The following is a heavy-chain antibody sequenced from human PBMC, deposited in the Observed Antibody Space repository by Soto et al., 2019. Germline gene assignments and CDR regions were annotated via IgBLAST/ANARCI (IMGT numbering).Heavy chain of an antibody. D-gene: IGHD1-7*01. CDR3: AGTSSLQWYYMDF. J-gene: IGHJ6*03. CDR1: GDSVSSNSAA. CDR2: TYYRSRWYN. V-gene: IGHV6-1*01. Sequence: SQTLSLTCVISGDSVSSNSAAWNWIRQSPSRGLEWLGRTYYRSRWYNDYAVSVRSRITVNADTSKNQFSLHLNSVTPEDTAVYYGAGTSSLQWYYMDFRAKGTTDIGSS.